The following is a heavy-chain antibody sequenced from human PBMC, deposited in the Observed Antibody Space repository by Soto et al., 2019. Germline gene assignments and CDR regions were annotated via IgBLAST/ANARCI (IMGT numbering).Heavy chain of an antibody. CDR3: ARLSRANYDFWSGDYYFDS. CDR2: ISSTGSFI. J-gene: IGHJ4*02. CDR1: GFSFSTSI. Sequence: PGGSLRLSCAASGFSFSTSIMYWVRQAPGKGLEWVSSISSTGSFIYYADSLKGRFTISRDNADNSLFLQMNNLRAEDTAVYYCARLSRANYDFWSGDYYFDSWGQGTRVTVSS. V-gene: IGHV3-21*01. D-gene: IGHD3-3*01.